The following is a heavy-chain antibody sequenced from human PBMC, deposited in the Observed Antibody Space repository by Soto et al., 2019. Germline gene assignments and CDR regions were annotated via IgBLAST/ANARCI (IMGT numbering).Heavy chain of an antibody. CDR1: GLTFSDYG. CDR2: IRQDESEK. D-gene: IGHD1-26*01. CDR3: TNDKFSGRYYVRGLTYYFES. Sequence: EVQLVESGGGLVQPGGSLRLSCAVSGLTFSDYGMSWVRQAPGKGLEWEANIRQDESEKNYADSVTGRVTISRDNTKSSVYLPMNSLRAEDTAVYSCTNDKFSGRYYVRGLTYYFESWGQGTLVTVSS. V-gene: IGHV3-7*03. J-gene: IGHJ4*02.